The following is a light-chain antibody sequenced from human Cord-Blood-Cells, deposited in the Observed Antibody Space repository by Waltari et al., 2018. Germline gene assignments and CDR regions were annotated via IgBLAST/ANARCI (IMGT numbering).Light chain of an antibody. CDR1: SANIGSTT. V-gene: IGLV1-44*01. Sequence: QSVLTQPPSASGTPGQRVTISCSGSSANIGSTTVNCYQQLPGTAPKLLIYSNNQRPSGVPDRFSGSKSGTSASLAISGLQSEDEADYYCAAWDDSLNGRVVFGGGTKLTVL. CDR2: SNN. CDR3: AAWDDSLNGRVV. J-gene: IGLJ2*01.